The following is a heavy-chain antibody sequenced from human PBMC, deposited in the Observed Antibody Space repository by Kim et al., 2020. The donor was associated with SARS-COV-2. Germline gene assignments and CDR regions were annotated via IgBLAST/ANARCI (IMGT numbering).Heavy chain of an antibody. J-gene: IGHJ5*02. V-gene: IGHV1-3*01. CDR3: ARDSRIFGVVVDP. D-gene: IGHD3-3*01. Sequence: YAQKFRGRDTITRDTSASTAYMELSSVRSEDTAVYYCARDSRIFGVVVDPWGQGTLVTVSS.